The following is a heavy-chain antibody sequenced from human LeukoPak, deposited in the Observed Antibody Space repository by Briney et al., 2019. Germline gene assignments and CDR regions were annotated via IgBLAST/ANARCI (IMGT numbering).Heavy chain of an antibody. CDR1: GFTFSSYW. D-gene: IGHD2-2*01. Sequence: GGSLRLSCAASGFTFSSYWMHWVRQAPGKGLVWVSRINTDGSSTSYADSVKGRFTISRDNAKNMLYLQMNSLRAEDTAVYYCARTIVPAAPLDYWGQGTLVTVSS. V-gene: IGHV3-74*01. CDR3: ARTIVPAAPLDY. CDR2: INTDGSST. J-gene: IGHJ4*02.